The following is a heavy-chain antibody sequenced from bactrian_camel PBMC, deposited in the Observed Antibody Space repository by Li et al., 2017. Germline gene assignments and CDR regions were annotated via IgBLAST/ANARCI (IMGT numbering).Heavy chain of an antibody. D-gene: IGHD3*01. V-gene: IGHV3-2*01. CDR1: GFTFRSVY. CDR2: IYSDGSNT. J-gene: IGHJ6*01. Sequence: HVQLVESGGGLVQPGGSLRLSCEASGFTFRSVYMSWVRQAPGKGLEWVSKIYSDGSNTYYADSVKGRFTISRDNAKNTVYLQMSSLKPEDTAMYYCAAVRVTFVGTCSTRAPFAYWGPGTQVTVS. CDR3: AAVRVTFVGTCSTRAPFAY.